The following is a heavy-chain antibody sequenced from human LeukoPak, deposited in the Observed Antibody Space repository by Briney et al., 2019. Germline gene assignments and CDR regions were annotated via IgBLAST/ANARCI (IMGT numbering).Heavy chain of an antibody. D-gene: IGHD1-26*01. J-gene: IGHJ4*02. CDR3: AKDIVGATTGPFDY. CDR2: ISWNSGSI. CDR1: GFTFDDYA. V-gene: IGHV3-9*01. Sequence: GRSLRLSCAASGFTFDDYAMHWVRQAPGKGLEWVSGISWNSGSIGYADSVKGRFTISRDNAKNSLYLQMNSLRAEDTALYYCAKDIVGATTGPFDYWGQGTLDTVSS.